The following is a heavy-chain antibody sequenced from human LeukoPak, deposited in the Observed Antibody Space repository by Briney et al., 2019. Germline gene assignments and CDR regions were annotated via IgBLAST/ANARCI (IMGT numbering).Heavy chain of an antibody. D-gene: IGHD2-15*01. CDR3: VKDRAAVLEY. Sequence: PGGSLRLSCAASGFIFSSYGMHWVRQAPGKGLEWVAFIRYDGSNTYYADSVKGRFTIARDNSKNTLYLQMSSLRGQDTAIYYCVKDRAAVLEYWGQGTLVTVSS. J-gene: IGHJ4*02. CDR2: IRYDGSNT. CDR1: GFIFSSYG. V-gene: IGHV3-30*02.